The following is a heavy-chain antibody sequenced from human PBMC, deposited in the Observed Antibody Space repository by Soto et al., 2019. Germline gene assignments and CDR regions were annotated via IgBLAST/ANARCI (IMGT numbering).Heavy chain of an antibody. D-gene: IGHD6-13*01. V-gene: IGHV4-31*03. CDR3: ARVYSSSWSKDDAFDI. CDR1: GGSISSGGYY. CDR2: IYYSGST. J-gene: IGHJ3*02. Sequence: QVQLQESGPGLVKPSQTLSLTCTVSGGSISSGGYYWSWIRQHPGKGLEWIGYIYYSGSTYYNPYLKSRVTLSVDPSKNQFSLKVSSVTAADTAVYYCARVYSSSWSKDDAFDIWGQGTMVTVSS.